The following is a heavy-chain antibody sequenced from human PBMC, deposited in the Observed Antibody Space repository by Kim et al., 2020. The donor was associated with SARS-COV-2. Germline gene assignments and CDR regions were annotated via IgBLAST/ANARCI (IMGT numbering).Heavy chain of an antibody. D-gene: IGHD3-16*01. CDR3: ASGGGGGYYYGMDV. J-gene: IGHJ6*02. V-gene: IGHV3-33*01. Sequence: ADSVKGRFTISRDNSKNTLYLQMNSLRAEDTAVYYCASGGGGGYYYGMDVWGQGTTVTVSS.